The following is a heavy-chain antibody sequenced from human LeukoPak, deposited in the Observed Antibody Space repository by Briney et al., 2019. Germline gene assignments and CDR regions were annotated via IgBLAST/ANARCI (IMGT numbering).Heavy chain of an antibody. CDR3: ARDNQGFDY. D-gene: IGHD1-14*01. J-gene: IGHJ4*02. V-gene: IGHV3-30*04. CDR1: GFTFRSFA. Sequence: GGSLRLSCAASGFTFRSFAMHWVRQAPGKGLEWVAVISYDGSNKKYADSVKGRFTISRDNSKNSLYLQMNSLRAEDTAVYYCARDNQGFDYWGQGTLVTVSS. CDR2: ISYDGSNK.